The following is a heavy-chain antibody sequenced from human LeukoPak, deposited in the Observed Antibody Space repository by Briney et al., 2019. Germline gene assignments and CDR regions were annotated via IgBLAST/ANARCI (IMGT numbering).Heavy chain of an antibody. J-gene: IGHJ3*02. Sequence: GGSLRLSCAASGFTFSSYAMHWVRQAPGKGLEYVSAISSNGGSTYYANSVKGRFTISRDNSKNTLYLQMGSLRAEDMAVYYCARGAYGSGSYYNDDAFDIWGQGTMVTVSS. V-gene: IGHV3-64*01. CDR3: ARGAYGSGSYYNDDAFDI. CDR1: GFTFSSYA. D-gene: IGHD3-10*01. CDR2: ISSNGGST.